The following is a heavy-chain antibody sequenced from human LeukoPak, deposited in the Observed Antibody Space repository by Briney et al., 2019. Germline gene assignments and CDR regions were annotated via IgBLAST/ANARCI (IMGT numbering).Heavy chain of an antibody. CDR1: GFTFSSYG. D-gene: IGHD6-13*01. V-gene: IGHV3-23*01. CDR3: ARGRAAAGWFDY. CDR2: ISGGGGFA. J-gene: IGHJ4*02. Sequence: GGSLRLSCAASGFTFSSYGMSWVRQAPGKGLEWVSDISGGGGFAYYADSVKGRFTISRDDSKNTLYLQMNSLRAEDTAVYYCARGRAAAGWFDYWGQGTLVTVSS.